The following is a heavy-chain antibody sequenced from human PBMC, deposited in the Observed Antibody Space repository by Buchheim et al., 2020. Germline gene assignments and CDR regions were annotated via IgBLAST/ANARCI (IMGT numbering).Heavy chain of an antibody. J-gene: IGHJ4*02. CDR3: AREGNGYDY. CDR1: GFTFSNYW. V-gene: IGHV3-7*01. CDR2: IKGDGSQT. Sequence: EVQLVDSGGGLVQPGGSRRLSCVVSGFTFSNYWMSWVRQAPGRGLEWVANIKGDGSQTSYVDYVRGRFTISRDNAEKSLFFQMSSLKDEDTAVYYCAREGNGYDYWGQGTL. D-gene: IGHD5-24*01.